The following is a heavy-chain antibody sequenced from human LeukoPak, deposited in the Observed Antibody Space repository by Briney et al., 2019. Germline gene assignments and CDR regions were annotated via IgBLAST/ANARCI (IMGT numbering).Heavy chain of an antibody. CDR2: INAGNGNT. D-gene: IGHD2-15*01. Sequence: ASVKVSCKASGYTFTSYAMHWVRQAPGQRLEWMGWINAGNGNTKYSQKFQGRVTMTRDTSTSTVYMELSSLRSEDTAVYYCARIYCSGGSCYSLGEWYFDYWGQGTLDTVSS. V-gene: IGHV1-3*01. CDR3: ARIYCSGGSCYSLGEWYFDY. J-gene: IGHJ4*02. CDR1: GYTFTSYA.